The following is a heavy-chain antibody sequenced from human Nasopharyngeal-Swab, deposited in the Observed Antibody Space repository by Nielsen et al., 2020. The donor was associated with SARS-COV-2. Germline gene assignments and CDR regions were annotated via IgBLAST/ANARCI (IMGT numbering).Heavy chain of an antibody. CDR3: ARGAVAVRHFDY. J-gene: IGHJ4*02. CDR1: GGSISSGSYY. CDR2: IYTSGST. D-gene: IGHD6-19*01. Sequence: SDTLSLTCTVSGGSISSGSYYWSWIRQPAGKGLEWIGRIYTSGSTNYNPSLKSRVTISVDTSKNQFSLKLSSVTAADTAVYYCARGAVAVRHFDYWGQGTLVTVSS. V-gene: IGHV4-61*02.